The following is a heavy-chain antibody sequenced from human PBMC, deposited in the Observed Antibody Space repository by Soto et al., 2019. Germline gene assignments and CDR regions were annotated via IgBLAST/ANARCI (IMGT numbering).Heavy chain of an antibody. CDR1: GYTFTSYY. V-gene: IGHV1-46*01. CDR2: INPSGGST. D-gene: IGHD4-17*01. J-gene: IGHJ4*02. CDR3: ARVSVGDYVSDY. Sequence: QVQLVQSGAEVKKPGASVKVSCKASGYTFTSYYMHWVRQAPGQGLEWMGIINPSGGSTSYAQKFQGRVTMTRDTSTSTVYMELSRLRSEDTAVYYCARVSVGDYVSDYWGQGTLVTVSS.